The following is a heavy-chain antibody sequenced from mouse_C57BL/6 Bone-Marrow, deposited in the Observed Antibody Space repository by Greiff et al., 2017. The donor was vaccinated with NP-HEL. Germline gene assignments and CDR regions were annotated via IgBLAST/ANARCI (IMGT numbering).Heavy chain of an antibody. CDR3: ARSYDGYYLFAY. CDR1: GFSLTSYG. D-gene: IGHD2-3*01. Sequence: VQLQQSGPGLVQPSQSLSITCTVSGFSLTSYGVHWVRPSPGKGLEWLGVIWSGGSTDYNAAFISRLSISKDNSNSQVFFKMNSLQADDTAIYYCARSYDGYYLFAYWGQGTLVTVSA. CDR2: IWSGGST. V-gene: IGHV2-2*01. J-gene: IGHJ3*01.